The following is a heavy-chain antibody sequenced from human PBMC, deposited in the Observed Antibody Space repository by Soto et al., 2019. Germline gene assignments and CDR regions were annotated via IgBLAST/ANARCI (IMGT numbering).Heavy chain of an antibody. CDR3: ARDGFLYSYGQRYYYYGMDV. D-gene: IGHD5-18*01. CDR2: IYHSGNT. V-gene: IGHV4-31*03. CDR1: GGSITTGGSY. J-gene: IGHJ6*02. Sequence: KPSETLSLTCTVSGGSITTGGSYWSWIRQHPGKGLEWIGNIYHSGNTYYNPSLKSRLTISVDTSKNQFSLKLSSVTAADTAVYYCARDGFLYSYGQRYYYYGMDVWGQGTTVTVSS.